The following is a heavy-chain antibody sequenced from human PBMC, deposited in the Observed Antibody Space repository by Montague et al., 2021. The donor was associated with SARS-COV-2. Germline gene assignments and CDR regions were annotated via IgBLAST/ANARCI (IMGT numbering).Heavy chain of an antibody. J-gene: IGHJ6*02. Sequence: SLRLSCAASGFTFSSYAMHWVRQAPGKGLEWVAVISYDGSSKYYADSVKGRFTISRDSSKNTLYLQMNSLRAEDTAVYYCARARFDSNPYYYYGMDVWGQGTTVTVSS. CDR2: ISYDGSSK. CDR1: GFTFSSYA. V-gene: IGHV3-30-3*01. CDR3: ARARFDSNPYYYYGMDV. D-gene: IGHD4-11*01.